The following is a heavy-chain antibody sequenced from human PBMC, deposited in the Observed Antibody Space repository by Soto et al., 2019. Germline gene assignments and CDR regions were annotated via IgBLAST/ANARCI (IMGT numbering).Heavy chain of an antibody. CDR1: GFTFSSYS. D-gene: IGHD3-3*01. CDR3: ARDLGDFWSGSLYYYYGMDV. J-gene: IGHJ6*02. V-gene: IGHV3-21*01. CDR2: ISGSSSYI. Sequence: EVQLVESGGGLVKPGGSLRLSCAASGFTFSSYSMNWVRQAPGKGLEWVSSISGSSSYIYYADSVKGRFTISRDNAKNSLYLQMTSLRAEDTAVYYCARDLGDFWSGSLYYYYGMDVWGQGTTVTVSS.